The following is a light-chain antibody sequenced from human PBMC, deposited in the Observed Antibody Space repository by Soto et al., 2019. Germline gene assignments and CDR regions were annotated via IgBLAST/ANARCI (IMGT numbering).Light chain of an antibody. Sequence: EIVMTQSPATLSVSPGYRASLSCMASQSVSSTYLAWYQQKTGQAPGLXLYGESNRASGIPDRLAGSGSGTDLNLTISRLEPEDFAVYYCQKYGTSPPTCGGGTKVDIK. J-gene: IGKJ4*01. CDR2: GES. CDR3: QKYGTSPPT. CDR1: QSVSSTY. V-gene: IGKV3-20*01.